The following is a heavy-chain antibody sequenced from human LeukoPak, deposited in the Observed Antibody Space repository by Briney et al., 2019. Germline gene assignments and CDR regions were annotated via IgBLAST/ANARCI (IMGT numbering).Heavy chain of an antibody. J-gene: IGHJ4*02. CDR2: IIPIFGTA. V-gene: IGHV1-69*06. CDR1: GGTFSSYA. CDR3: ARVEYSSSWYVGYYFDY. D-gene: IGHD6-13*01. Sequence: GASVKVSCKASGGTFSSYAISWVRQAPGQGLEWMGGIIPIFGTANYAQKFQGRVTITADKSTSTAYMELSSLRSEDTAVYYCARVEYSSSWYVGYYFDYWGQGTLVTVSS.